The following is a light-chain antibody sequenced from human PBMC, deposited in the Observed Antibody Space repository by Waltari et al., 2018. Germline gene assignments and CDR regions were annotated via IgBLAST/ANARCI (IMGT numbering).Light chain of an antibody. CDR2: EAN. CDR1: SSDIASYNF. Sequence: QSALTQPASVSGSPGQSITISCTGTSSDIASYNFFSWYQQHPGKAPKLIIYEANKRPSGVSSRFSGSKSGNTASLTISGPQAEDEANYYCYAYAGTRGVFGTGTKVTVL. V-gene: IGLV2-23*01. J-gene: IGLJ1*01. CDR3: YAYAGTRGV.